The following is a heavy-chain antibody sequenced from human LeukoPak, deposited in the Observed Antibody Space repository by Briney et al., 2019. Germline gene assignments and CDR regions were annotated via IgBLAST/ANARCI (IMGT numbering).Heavy chain of an antibody. V-gene: IGHV3-23*01. J-gene: IGHJ6*03. Sequence: GGSLRLSCAASGFTFSSYGMTWVRQAPGKGLEWVSAISGSGGSTYYADSVKGRFTISRDNSKNTLYLQMNSLRAEDTAVYYCARPYTAMVYYMDVWGKGTTVTISS. CDR3: ARPYTAMVYYMDV. D-gene: IGHD5-18*01. CDR2: ISGSGGST. CDR1: GFTFSSYG.